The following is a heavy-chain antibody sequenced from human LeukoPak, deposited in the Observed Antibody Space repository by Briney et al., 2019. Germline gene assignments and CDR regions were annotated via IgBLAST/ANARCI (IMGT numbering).Heavy chain of an antibody. J-gene: IGHJ5*02. CDR1: GFTFSKYW. Sequence: RGGSLRLLCAASGFTFSKYWMICVRQAPGKGPVWVSDINQGGSEKYYIDSVKGRFTISRDNAKNSLYLQMNSLRAEDTAVYYCARNTGWGIYNWFDPWGQGTLVTASS. V-gene: IGHV3-7*01. CDR2: INQGGSEK. D-gene: IGHD3-16*01. CDR3: ARNTGWGIYNWFDP.